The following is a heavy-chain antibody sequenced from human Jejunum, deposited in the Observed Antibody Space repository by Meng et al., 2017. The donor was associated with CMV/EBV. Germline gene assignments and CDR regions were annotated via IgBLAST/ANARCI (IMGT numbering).Heavy chain of an antibody. D-gene: IGHD3-16*01. CDR2: VDYTGGA. CDR1: GATVNSRAFY. CDR3: ARDSLSGGSNF. J-gene: IGHJ4*02. V-gene: IGHV4-61*08. Sequence: WNVSGATVNSRAFYWSWIRQPRRGGLEWIGYVDYTGGANYNSSLESRVVISVDISKNQISLELHTVTAADTAVYFCARDSLSGGSNFWGQGTLVTSPQ.